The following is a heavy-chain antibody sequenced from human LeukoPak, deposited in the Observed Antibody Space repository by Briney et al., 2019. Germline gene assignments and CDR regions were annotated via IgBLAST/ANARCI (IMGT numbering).Heavy chain of an antibody. CDR2: IWYDESKK. D-gene: IGHD2-21*01. J-gene: IGHJ4*02. CDR3: ARDGGIGLDY. V-gene: IGHV3-33*01. CDR1: GYTFSSYG. Sequence: GRSLRLSCVASGYTFSSYGMHWVSQAPGKGLQWVAVIWYDESKKYYTDSVKGRFTISRDVSKNTLYLQMNSLRAEDTAMYYCARDGGIGLDYWGQGTLVTVSS.